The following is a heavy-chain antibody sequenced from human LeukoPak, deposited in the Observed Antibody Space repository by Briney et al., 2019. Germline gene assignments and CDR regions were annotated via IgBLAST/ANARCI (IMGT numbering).Heavy chain of an antibody. CDR2: INQDGSEK. D-gene: IGHD1-26*01. CDR1: GFTFSTYW. J-gene: IGHJ4*02. Sequence: GGSLRLSCAASGFTFSTYWMSWVRQAPGKGLEWVANINQDGSEKYYVDSVKGRFSISRDNAKNSLYLQVNSLGTEDTAVYYCARDLVGASYYWGQGTLVTVSS. CDR3: ARDLVGASYY. V-gene: IGHV3-7*01.